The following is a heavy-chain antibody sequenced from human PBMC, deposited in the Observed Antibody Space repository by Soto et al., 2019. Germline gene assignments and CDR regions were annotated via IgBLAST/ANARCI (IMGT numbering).Heavy chain of an antibody. D-gene: IGHD2-21*02. CDR2: IYYSGST. J-gene: IGHJ6*03. CDR1: GGSISSGGYY. CDR3: ARDPGGDGGNSYYSYYMDV. Sequence: SETLSLTCTVSGGSISSGGYYWSWIRQHPGKGLEWIGYIYYSGSTYYNTSLKSRVTISVDTSKNQFSLNLSSVTAADPAVYYCARDPGGDGGNSYYSYYMDVWGEGTTVTVSS. V-gene: IGHV4-31*03.